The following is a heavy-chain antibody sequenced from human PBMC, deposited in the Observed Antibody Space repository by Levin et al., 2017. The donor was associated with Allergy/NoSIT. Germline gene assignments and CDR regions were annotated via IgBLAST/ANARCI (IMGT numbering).Heavy chain of an antibody. V-gene: IGHV4-31*03. CDR3: ARDYYGSGSPWWFDP. CDR2: IYYSGST. D-gene: IGHD3-10*01. CDR1: GGSISSGGYY. Sequence: SETLSLTCTVSGGSISSGGYYWSWIRQHPGKGLEWIGYIYYSGSTYYNPSLKSRVTISVDTSKNQFSLKLSSVTAADTAVYYCARDYYGSGSPWWFDPWGQGTLVTVSS. J-gene: IGHJ5*02.